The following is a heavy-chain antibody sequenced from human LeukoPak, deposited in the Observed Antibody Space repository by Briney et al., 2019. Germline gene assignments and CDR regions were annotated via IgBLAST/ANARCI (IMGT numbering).Heavy chain of an antibody. CDR1: GGSFSGYY. V-gene: IGHV4-34*01. D-gene: IGHD2-15*01. J-gene: IGHJ5*02. Sequence: SETLSLTCAVYGGSFSGYYWSWIRQPPGKGLEWIVSIYYSGSTYSNPSLKSRVTISVDTSKNQFSLELRSVTAADTAVYYCVRVGRVAVGYNWFDPWGQGTLVTVSS. CDR2: IYYSGST. CDR3: VRVGRVAVGYNWFDP.